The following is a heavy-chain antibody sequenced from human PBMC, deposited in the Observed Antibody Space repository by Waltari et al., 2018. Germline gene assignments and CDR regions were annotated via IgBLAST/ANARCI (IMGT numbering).Heavy chain of an antibody. J-gene: IGHJ4*02. CDR2: IYYSGST. V-gene: IGHV4-39*01. Sequence: QLQLQESGPGLVKPSETLSLTCTVAGGSISSSNSYWGWIRQPPGKGLEWIGNIYYSGSTYYNPSLKSRVTTYIDTSKNQFSLKLSSVTAADTAVYFCARLDSRSGSYYFDYWGQGTLVTVSS. CDR3: ARLDSRSGSYYFDY. D-gene: IGHD1-26*01. CDR1: GGSISSSNSY.